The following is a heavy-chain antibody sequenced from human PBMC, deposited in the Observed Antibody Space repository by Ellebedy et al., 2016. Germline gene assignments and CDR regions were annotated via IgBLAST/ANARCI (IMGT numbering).Heavy chain of an antibody. D-gene: IGHD3-3*01. V-gene: IGHV5-51*01. CDR1: GYSFTSYW. CDR3: ARRVTIFGVEKGDAFDI. Sequence: GESLKISXKGSGYSFTSYWIGWVRQMPGKGLEWMGIIYPGDSDTRYSLSFQGQVTISADKSISTAYLQWSSLKASDTAMYYCARRVTIFGVEKGDAFDIWGQGTMVTVSS. J-gene: IGHJ3*02. CDR2: IYPGDSDT.